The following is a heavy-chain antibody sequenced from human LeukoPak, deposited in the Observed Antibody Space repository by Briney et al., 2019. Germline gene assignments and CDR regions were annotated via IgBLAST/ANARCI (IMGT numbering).Heavy chain of an antibody. Sequence: GGSLRLSCAASGFTVSSNYMTWIRQAPGKGLEWVSVIHSDGSTYYADSVKGRFTISRDNSKNTLYLQMNSLRAEDTAVYYCARDPFGDSSAYYDWGQGTLVTVSS. CDR3: ARDPFGDSSAYYD. CDR1: GFTVSSNY. CDR2: IHSDGST. D-gene: IGHD3-22*01. J-gene: IGHJ4*02. V-gene: IGHV3-53*01.